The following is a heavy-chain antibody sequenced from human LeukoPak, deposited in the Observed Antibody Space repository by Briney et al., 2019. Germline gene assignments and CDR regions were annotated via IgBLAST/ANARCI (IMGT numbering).Heavy chain of an antibody. J-gene: IGHJ4*02. Sequence: GGSLGLSCAASGFTFSSYAMSWVRQAPGKGLEWVSAISGSGGSTYYADSVKGRFTISRDNSKNTLYLQMNSLRAEDTAVYYCAKGSGSYDYVWGSYRPVYFDYWGQGTLVTVSS. V-gene: IGHV3-23*01. CDR2: ISGSGGST. D-gene: IGHD3-16*02. CDR1: GFTFSSYA. CDR3: AKGSGSYDYVWGSYRPVYFDY.